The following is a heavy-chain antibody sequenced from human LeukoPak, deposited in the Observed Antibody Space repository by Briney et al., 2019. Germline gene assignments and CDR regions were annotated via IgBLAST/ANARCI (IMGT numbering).Heavy chain of an antibody. D-gene: IGHD3-22*01. V-gene: IGHV4-30-4*01. J-gene: IGHJ4*01. CDR1: GGAITGSIYY. Sequence: PSETLSLTCTVSGGAITGSIYYFSWVRQPPGKGLECIGYIYYSGTTYYSPSLKSRVTMSVDTSQNQFSLKLRSVTAADTAVYYCARLRYYDSSGYTFDNWGHGTLVTVSS. CDR2: IYYSGTT. CDR3: ARLRYYDSSGYTFDN.